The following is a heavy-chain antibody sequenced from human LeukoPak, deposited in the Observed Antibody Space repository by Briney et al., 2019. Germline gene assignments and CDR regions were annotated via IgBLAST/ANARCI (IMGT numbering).Heavy chain of an antibody. CDR1: GGSISSSSYY. V-gene: IGHV4-39*01. Sequence: PSETLSLTCTVSGGSISSSSYYWGWIRQPPGKGLEWIGSIYYSGSTYYNPSLKSRVTISVDTSKNQFSLKLSSVTAADTAVYYCARRGTGERNWFDPWGQGTLVTVSS. CDR2: IYYSGST. J-gene: IGHJ5*02. CDR3: ARRGTGERNWFDP. D-gene: IGHD7-27*01.